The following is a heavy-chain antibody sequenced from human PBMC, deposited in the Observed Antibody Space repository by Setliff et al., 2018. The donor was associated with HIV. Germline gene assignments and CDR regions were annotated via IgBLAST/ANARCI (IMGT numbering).Heavy chain of an antibody. CDR1: GYTFTSYA. J-gene: IGHJ4*02. Sequence: ASVKVSCKASGYTFTSYAMHWVRQAPGQRLEWMGWINAGNGNTKYSQKFQGRVTITRDTSASTAYMELSSLRPEDTAVYYCARDQSGDYPVDYWGQGTLVTVSS. CDR2: INAGNGNT. V-gene: IGHV1-3*01. D-gene: IGHD4-17*01. CDR3: ARDQSGDYPVDY.